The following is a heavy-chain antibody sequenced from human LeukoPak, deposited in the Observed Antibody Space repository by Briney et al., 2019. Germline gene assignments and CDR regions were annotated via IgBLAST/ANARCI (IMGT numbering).Heavy chain of an antibody. Sequence: PSETLSLTCTVSGGSISSYYWSWIRQPPGKGLEWIGYIYSSGNTNYNPSLESRVTISVDTSKNQFSLKLNSVTAADTAIYYCARRNYHVLSGDWFDPWGQGTLVTVSS. D-gene: IGHD3-9*01. J-gene: IGHJ5*02. CDR3: ARRNYHVLSGDWFDP. CDR2: IYSSGNT. CDR1: GGSISSYY. V-gene: IGHV4-59*08.